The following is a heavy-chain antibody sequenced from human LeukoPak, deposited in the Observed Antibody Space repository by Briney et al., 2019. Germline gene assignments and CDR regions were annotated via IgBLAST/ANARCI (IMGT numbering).Heavy chain of an antibody. Sequence: ASVKVSCKASGYTFTSYGISWVRQAPGQGLEWMGWISAYNGNTNYAQKLRGRVTMTTDTSTSTAYMELRSLRSDDTAVYYCARARGPYSWWLAPNFDYWGQGTLVTVSS. CDR3: ARARGPYSWWLAPNFDY. D-gene: IGHD6-19*01. CDR2: ISAYNGNT. J-gene: IGHJ4*02. V-gene: IGHV1-18*01. CDR1: GYTFTSYG.